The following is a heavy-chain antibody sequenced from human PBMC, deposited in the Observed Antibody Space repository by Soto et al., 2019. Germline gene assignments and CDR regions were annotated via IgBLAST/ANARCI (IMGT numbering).Heavy chain of an antibody. Sequence: EVQLLESGGGLVQPGGSLRLSCAASGFTFSSYAMSWVRQAPGKGLEWVSAISGSGGSTYYADSVKGRFTISRDNSKNTLYLQRNSLRAEDTAVYYCAKDGCIQLWFEDYWGQGTLVTVSS. D-gene: IGHD5-18*01. J-gene: IGHJ4*02. CDR1: GFTFSSYA. CDR3: AKDGCIQLWFEDY. V-gene: IGHV3-23*01. CDR2: ISGSGGST.